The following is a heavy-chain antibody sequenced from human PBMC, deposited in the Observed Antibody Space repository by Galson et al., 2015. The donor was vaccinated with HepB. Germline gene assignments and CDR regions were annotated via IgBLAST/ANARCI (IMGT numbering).Heavy chain of an antibody. CDR1: GFTFGRNS. V-gene: IGHV3-33*01. CDR3: ARSMQVVAAADH. D-gene: IGHD6-13*01. Sequence: SLRLSCAASGFTFGRNSMHWVRQAPGKGLEWVAVIWHDGGNKYYADSVKGRFTISRDNSKNTVSLQMNSLREEDTAVYYCARSMQVVAAADHWGQGTLVTVSS. J-gene: IGHJ4*02. CDR2: IWHDGGNK.